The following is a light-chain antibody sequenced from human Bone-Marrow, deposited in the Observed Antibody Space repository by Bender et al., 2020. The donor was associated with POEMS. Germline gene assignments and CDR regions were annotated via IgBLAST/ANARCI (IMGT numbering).Light chain of an antibody. CDR3: AVWDDSLNGWV. CDR2: SSH. V-gene: IGLV1-44*01. Sequence: QSVLTQPLSASGTPGQRVTISCSGGSSNIGAHAVNWYQHLPGTAPKLLIYSSHRRPSEVPDRFSGSRSGTSASLAISGHQSEDEADYYCAVWDDSLNGWVFGGGTKLTVL. J-gene: IGLJ3*02. CDR1: SSNIGAHA.